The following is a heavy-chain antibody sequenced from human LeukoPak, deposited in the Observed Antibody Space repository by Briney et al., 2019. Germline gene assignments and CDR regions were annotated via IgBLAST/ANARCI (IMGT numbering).Heavy chain of an antibody. CDR3: AKDHDDSSGPGDY. V-gene: IGHV3-30*18. CDR1: GFTFSSYG. CDR2: ISYDGSNK. Sequence: PGGSLRLSCAASGFTFSSYGMHWVRQAPGKGLEWVAVISYDGSNKYYADSVKGRFTISRDNSKNTLYLQMNSLRAEDTAVNYCAKDHDDSSGPGDYWGQGTLVTVSS. D-gene: IGHD3-22*01. J-gene: IGHJ4*02.